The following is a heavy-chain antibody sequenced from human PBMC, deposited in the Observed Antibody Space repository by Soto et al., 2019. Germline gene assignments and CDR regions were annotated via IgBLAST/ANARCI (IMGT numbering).Heavy chain of an antibody. CDR2: INAGNGNT. Sequence: ASVKVSCKASGYTFTSYAMHWVRPAPGQRLEWMGWINAGNGNTKYSQKFQGRVTITRDTSASTAYMELSSLRSEDTAVYYCARDPEWLQFPGFDYWGQGTLVTVSS. CDR1: GYTFTSYA. D-gene: IGHD5-12*01. V-gene: IGHV1-3*01. CDR3: ARDPEWLQFPGFDY. J-gene: IGHJ4*02.